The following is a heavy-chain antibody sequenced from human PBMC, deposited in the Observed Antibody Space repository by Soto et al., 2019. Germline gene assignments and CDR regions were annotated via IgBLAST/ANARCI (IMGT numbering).Heavy chain of an antibody. D-gene: IGHD3-10*01. CDR1: GTSIRGYY. V-gene: IGHV4-59*01. Sequence: PSETLSLTCSVSGTSIRGYYWTWIRQPPGKGLEWIGYIYYTGTTKYNPSPKSRVTISVDTSKNQFSLRLNSVTAADTAVYYCAREASSFGSNHFDSWGQGALVTVSS. J-gene: IGHJ4*02. CDR2: IYYTGTT. CDR3: AREASSFGSNHFDS.